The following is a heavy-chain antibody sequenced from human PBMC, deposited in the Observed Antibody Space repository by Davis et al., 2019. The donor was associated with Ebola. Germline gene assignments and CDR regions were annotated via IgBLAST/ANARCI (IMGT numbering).Heavy chain of an antibody. Sequence: PSETLSLTCAVSGGFISSSNWWSWVRQPPGKGLEWIGEIYHSGSTNYNPSLKSRVTISVDTSKNQFSLKLSSVTAADTAVYYCASGIVVESFDYWGQGTLVTVSS. V-gene: IGHV4-4*02. D-gene: IGHD3-22*01. CDR1: GGFISSSNW. CDR2: IYHSGST. J-gene: IGHJ4*02. CDR3: ASGIVVESFDY.